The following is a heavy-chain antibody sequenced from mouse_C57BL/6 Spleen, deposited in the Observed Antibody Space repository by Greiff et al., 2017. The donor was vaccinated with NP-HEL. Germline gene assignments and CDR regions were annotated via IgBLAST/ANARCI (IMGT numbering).Heavy chain of an antibody. CDR1: GYTFTSYG. CDR2: IYPRSGNT. J-gene: IGHJ2*01. D-gene: IGHD3-1*01. Sequence: VQLQQSGAELARPGASVKLSCKASGYTFTSYGISWVKQRTGQGLEWIGEIYPRSGNTYYNEKFKGKATLTADKSSSTAYMELRSLTSEDSAVYFCARGANFDYLDYWGQGTTLTVSS. CDR3: ARGANFDYLDY. V-gene: IGHV1-81*01.